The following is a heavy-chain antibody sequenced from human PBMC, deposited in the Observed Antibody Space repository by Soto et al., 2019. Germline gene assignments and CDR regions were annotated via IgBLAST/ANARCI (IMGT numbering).Heavy chain of an antibody. J-gene: IGHJ4*02. CDR2: VNGDGSST. V-gene: IGHV3-74*01. CDR1: GFTFNNYW. Sequence: GGSLRLSCAASGFTFNNYWIHWVRQAPGKGLVWVSRVNGDGSSTNYADSVMGRFTISRDNAKNTVYLQMNSLRADDTAVFYCARGIRGSYGSDYWGQGTQVTVSS. D-gene: IGHD6-6*01. CDR3: ARGIRGSYGSDY.